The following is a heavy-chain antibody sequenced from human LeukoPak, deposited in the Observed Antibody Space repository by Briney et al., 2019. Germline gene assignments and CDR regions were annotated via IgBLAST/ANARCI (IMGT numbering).Heavy chain of an antibody. J-gene: IGHJ4*02. CDR2: ISGSADNT. V-gene: IGHV3-23*01. Sequence: PGGSLRLSCTASGFTLSSYAMSWVRQAPGEGLEWVSTISGSADNTNYAEAVKGRFTISRDNSKNTMYLQMNSLRAEDTAVYYCARGYYGSSGYAFDYWGQGTLVTVSS. CDR1: GFTLSSYA. D-gene: IGHD3-22*01. CDR3: ARGYYGSSGYAFDY.